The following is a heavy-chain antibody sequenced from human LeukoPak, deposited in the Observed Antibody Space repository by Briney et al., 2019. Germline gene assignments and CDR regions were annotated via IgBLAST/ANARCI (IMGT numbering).Heavy chain of an antibody. V-gene: IGHV3-48*01. J-gene: IGHJ5*02. Sequence: GESLRLSCAASGFTFSSYSMNWVRQAPGKGLEWVSYISSASNTIYYADSVKGRFTISRDNSKNSLYLQMNSLRAEDTAMYYCARDGWFGDYNWFDPWGQGTLVTVSS. CDR3: ARDGWFGDYNWFDP. CDR1: GFTFSSYS. CDR2: ISSASNTI. D-gene: IGHD3-10*01.